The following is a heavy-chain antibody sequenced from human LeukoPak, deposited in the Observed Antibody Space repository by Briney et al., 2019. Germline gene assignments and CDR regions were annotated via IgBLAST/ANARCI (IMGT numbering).Heavy chain of an antibody. CDR2: IYYSGST. D-gene: IGHD3-9*01. CDR1: GGSISSSSYY. V-gene: IGHV4-39*01. CDR3: ARTYYDILTGYRYFDY. Sequence: SETLSLTCTVSGGSISSSSYYWGWIRQPPGKGLEWIGSIYYSGSTYYNPSLKSRVTISVDTSKNQFSLKLSSVTAADTAVYYCARTYYDILTGYRYFDYWGQGTLVTVSS. J-gene: IGHJ4*02.